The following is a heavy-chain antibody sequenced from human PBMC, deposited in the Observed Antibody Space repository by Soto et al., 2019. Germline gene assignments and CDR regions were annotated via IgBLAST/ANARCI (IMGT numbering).Heavy chain of an antibody. J-gene: IGHJ4*02. V-gene: IGHV3-30-3*01. CDR3: ARALTTGHLDL. CDR1: GFTFSSYA. CDR2: ISYDGSNK. D-gene: IGHD4-17*01. Sequence: SGGSVRLSWAASGFTFSSYAMHWVRQAPGKGLEWVAVISYDGSNKYYADSVTGRFTISRDNSKNTLYLQMNSLRAEDTAVYYYARALTTGHLDLWRQGTLVTVP.